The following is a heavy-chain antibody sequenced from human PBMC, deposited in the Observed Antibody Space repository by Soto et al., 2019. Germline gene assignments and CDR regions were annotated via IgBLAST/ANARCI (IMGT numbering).Heavy chain of an antibody. V-gene: IGHV4-4*02. CDR2: IYHSGST. Sequence: QVQLQESGPGLVKPSGTLSLTCAVSGGSISSSNWWSWVRQPPGKGLEWIGEIYHSGSTNYNPSLKSRVTISVDKSKNQFSLKLSSVTAADTAVYDCARGYCSGGSCYSAVRGMDVWGQGTTVTVSS. J-gene: IGHJ6*02. D-gene: IGHD2-15*01. CDR1: GGSISSSNW. CDR3: ARGYCSGGSCYSAVRGMDV.